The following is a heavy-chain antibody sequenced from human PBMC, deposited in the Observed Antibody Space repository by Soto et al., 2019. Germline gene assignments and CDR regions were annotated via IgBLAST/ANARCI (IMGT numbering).Heavy chain of an antibody. D-gene: IGHD6-6*01. CDR1: GFTLSSFW. V-gene: IGHV3-7*01. CDR3: VPRPP. CDR2: ISKDGSEK. J-gene: IGHJ5*02. Sequence: PGGSLRLSCAASGFTLSSFWMTWVRQAPGKGLEWVATISKDGSEKYHVDSVEGRFTISRDNAKNSVFLQVTSLRAEDTAVYYCVPRPPWGQGTLVTVSS.